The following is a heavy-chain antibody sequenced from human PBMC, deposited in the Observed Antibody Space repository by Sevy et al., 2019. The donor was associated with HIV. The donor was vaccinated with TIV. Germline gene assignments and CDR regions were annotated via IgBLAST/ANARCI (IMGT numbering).Heavy chain of an antibody. CDR2: ITPNNGDT. J-gene: IGHJ1*01. D-gene: IGHD1-26*01. Sequence: ASVKVSCKASGYTFTNYHITWVRQAPGQGLEWMGRITPNNGDTNYAQRLQGRVTMTTETSTGTVYMELRSLRSDDTAVYYCARAPSGSQGPGQYFHHWGQGTLVTVSS. CDR3: ARAPSGSQGPGQYFHH. CDR1: GYTFTNYH. V-gene: IGHV1-18*01.